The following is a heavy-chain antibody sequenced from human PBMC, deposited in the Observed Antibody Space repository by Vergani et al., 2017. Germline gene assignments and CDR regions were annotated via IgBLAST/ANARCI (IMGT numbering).Heavy chain of an antibody. CDR1: GFSFNTYW. CDR2: IDEYGNRA. CDR3: ARPLIGLHAFDI. V-gene: IGHV3-74*03. Sequence: EVQLVESGGGSVQSGGSLRLSCVASGFSFNTYWMHWVRQVPGKGLMWVARIDEYGNRATYGDFETGRFTISRDNAKNSLYLQMNSLRAEDTAVYYCARPLIGLHAFDIWGQGTMVTVSS. D-gene: IGHD3-16*01. J-gene: IGHJ3*02.